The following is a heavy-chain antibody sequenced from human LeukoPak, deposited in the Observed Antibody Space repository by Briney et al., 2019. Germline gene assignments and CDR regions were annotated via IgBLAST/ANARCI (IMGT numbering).Heavy chain of an antibody. CDR1: GGSISSSSYY. CDR3: VSLVGGGLGDC. CDR2: VYYSGHT. D-gene: IGHD1-26*01. V-gene: IGHV4-39*01. Sequence: SETLSVPCTVSGGSISSSSYYWGWFRQAPGKGLKLCGSVYYSGHTYYNSSLESRVTITVNTSRTHFSLELSSVTAADTPIYYCVSLVGGGLGDCWGQGT. J-gene: IGHJ4*02.